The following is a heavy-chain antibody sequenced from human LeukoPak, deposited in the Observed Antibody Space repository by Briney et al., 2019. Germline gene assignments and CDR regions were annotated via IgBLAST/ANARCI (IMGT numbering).Heavy chain of an antibody. J-gene: IGHJ4*02. CDR2: INPNSGGT. CDR1: GGTFSSYA. CDR3: ARGGPYYFDY. Sequence: ASVKVSCKASGGTFSSYAISWVRQAPGQGLEWMGWINPNSGGTNYAQKFQGRVTMTRDTSISTAYMELSRLRSDDTAVYYCARGGPYYFDYWGQGTLVTVSS. V-gene: IGHV1-2*02.